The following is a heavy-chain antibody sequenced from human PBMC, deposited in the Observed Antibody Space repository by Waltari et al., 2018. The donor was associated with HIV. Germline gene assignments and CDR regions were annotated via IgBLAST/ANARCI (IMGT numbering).Heavy chain of an antibody. Sequence: QVQLVESGGGVVQPGGSLRLSCAASGFTFSSYGMHWVRQAPGKGLEWVAFIRYDGSNKYYADSVKGRFTISRDNSKNTLYLQMNSLRAEDTAVYYCAKGGCSSTSCRYYYYGMDVWGQGTTVTVSS. CDR3: AKGGCSSTSCRYYYYGMDV. D-gene: IGHD2-2*01. J-gene: IGHJ6*02. CDR1: GFTFSSYG. V-gene: IGHV3-30*02. CDR2: IRYDGSNK.